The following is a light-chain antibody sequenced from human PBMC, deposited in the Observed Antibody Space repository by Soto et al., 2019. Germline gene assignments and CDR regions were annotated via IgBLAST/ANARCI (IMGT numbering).Light chain of an antibody. Sequence: EIVLTQSPGTLSLSPGERATLSCRASQSVSSSYLAWYQQKPGQAPRLLIYGASSRATGIPDRFSGSGSGTDFTLTISRREPDDFAGYYCQQYGSSPRVTFGGGTKVEIK. CDR1: QSVSSSY. CDR2: GAS. CDR3: QQYGSSPRVT. J-gene: IGKJ4*01. V-gene: IGKV3-20*01.